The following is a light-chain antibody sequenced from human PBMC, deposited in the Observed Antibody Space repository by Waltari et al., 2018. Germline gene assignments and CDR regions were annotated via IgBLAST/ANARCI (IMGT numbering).Light chain of an antibody. CDR3: QQYCCSPRT. Sequence: ELVLTQSPGPLSLSPGEGAPLTCRPNETVPSNYLAWYHLKPGLAPRPLIYGASSRATGIPDRFSGSGSGTDFTLTITRLEPEDFAVYYCQQYCCSPRTFGQGSKLEI. CDR2: GAS. CDR1: ETVPSNY. V-gene: IGKV3-20*01. J-gene: IGKJ2*01.